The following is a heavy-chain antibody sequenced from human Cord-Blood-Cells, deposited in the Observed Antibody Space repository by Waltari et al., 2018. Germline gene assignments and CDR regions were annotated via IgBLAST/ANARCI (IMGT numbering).Heavy chain of an antibody. J-gene: IGHJ4*02. D-gene: IGHD3-22*01. Sequence: QLQLQESGPGLVKPSENLPLTCTVSGGYLRSSSYYWGWIPPPPGKGMAWIGRTYYSGSTYYNPSLKSRVTISVDTSKNQFSLKLSSVTAADTAVYYCARLTYDSSGYFIDYWGQGTLVTVSS. CDR3: ARLTYDSSGYFIDY. CDR1: GGYLRSSSYY. V-gene: IGHV4-39*01. CDR2: TYYSGST.